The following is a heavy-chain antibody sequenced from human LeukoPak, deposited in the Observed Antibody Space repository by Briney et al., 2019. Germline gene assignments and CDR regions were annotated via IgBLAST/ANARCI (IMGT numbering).Heavy chain of an antibody. J-gene: IGHJ6*03. V-gene: IGHV3-48*03. CDR2: ISSSGSTI. CDR3: ARSPGYSSGWYGTYYYYYYMDV. D-gene: IGHD6-19*01. Sequence: GGSLRLSCAASGFTFSSYEMNWVRQAPGKGLEWGSYISSSGSTIYYAHSVKGRFTISRDNAKNSLYLQMNSLRAEDTAVYYCARSPGYSSGWYGTYYYYYYMDVWGKGTTVTVSS. CDR1: GFTFSSYE.